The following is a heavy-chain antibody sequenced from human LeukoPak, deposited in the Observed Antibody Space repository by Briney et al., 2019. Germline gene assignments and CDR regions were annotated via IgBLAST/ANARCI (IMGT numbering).Heavy chain of an antibody. V-gene: IGHV1-46*01. CDR2: INPSGGST. J-gene: IGHJ4*02. CDR1: GYTFTHYY. Sequence: ASVKVSCKASGYTFTHYYIHWVRQAPGQGLEWMGIINPSGGSTNYAQKFQGRVTLTRDTSTSTVYMELSSLRSEDTAVYYRARSPYTYGSLFYLDYWGQGTLVTVSS. CDR3: ARSPYTYGSLFYLDY. D-gene: IGHD5-18*01.